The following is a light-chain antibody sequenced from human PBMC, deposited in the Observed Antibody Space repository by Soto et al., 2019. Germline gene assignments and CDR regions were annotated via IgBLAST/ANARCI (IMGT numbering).Light chain of an antibody. V-gene: IGKV3-15*01. CDR1: QSISTN. CDR2: GAS. J-gene: IGKJ4*01. Sequence: EMVMTQSPATLSVSPGEGATLSCRASQSISTNLAWYQQKPGQAPRLLIYGASTRATDLPARFSGSGSGTEFSLTLSSLQTKNFVVHYSQQNNNWPPPPFAGGTKLEIK. CDR3: QQNNNWPPPP.